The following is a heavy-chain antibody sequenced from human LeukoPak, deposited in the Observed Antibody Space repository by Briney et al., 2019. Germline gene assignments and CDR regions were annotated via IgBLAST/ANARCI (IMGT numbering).Heavy chain of an antibody. J-gene: IGHJ4*02. CDR3: ARVHSSGQD. CDR2: MNPNSGNT. CDR1: GYTFSTYD. Sequence: GASVKVSCKASGYTFSTYDINWVRQATGQGLEWMGWMNPNSGNTGYAQKFRGRVTMTRDTSITTAYLELSSLTSEDTAVYYCARVHSSGQDWGQGTLVTVFS. D-gene: IGHD3-22*01. V-gene: IGHV1-8*01.